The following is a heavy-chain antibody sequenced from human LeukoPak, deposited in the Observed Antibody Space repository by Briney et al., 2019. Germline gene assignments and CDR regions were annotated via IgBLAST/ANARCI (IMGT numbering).Heavy chain of an antibody. J-gene: IGHJ4*02. V-gene: IGHV4-59*08. CDR3: ARRVATKPKYCFDS. CDR1: AGSSSNYY. Sequence: PSETLSLTCTVSAGSSSNYYWTWIRQPPGKGLEWIGFIYYSGITKYNPSLESRVTISLDASKNQFSLKLNSVTAADTAVYYCARRVATKPKYCFDSWGQGTLVTVSS. D-gene: IGHD5-24*01. CDR2: IYYSGIT.